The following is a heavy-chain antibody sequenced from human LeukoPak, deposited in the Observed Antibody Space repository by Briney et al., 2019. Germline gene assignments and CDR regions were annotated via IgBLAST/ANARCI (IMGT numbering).Heavy chain of an antibody. V-gene: IGHV3-30*04. J-gene: IGHJ4*02. CDR2: ISYDGSNK. CDR3: ARDRDIVLMVYALDY. CDR1: GCTFSSYA. Sequence: PGRSLRLSCAASGCTFSSYAMHWVRQAPGKGLEWVAVISYDGSNKYYADSVKGRFTISRDNSKNTLYLQMNSLRAEDTAVYYCARDRDIVLMVYALDYWGQGTLVTVSS. D-gene: IGHD2-8*01.